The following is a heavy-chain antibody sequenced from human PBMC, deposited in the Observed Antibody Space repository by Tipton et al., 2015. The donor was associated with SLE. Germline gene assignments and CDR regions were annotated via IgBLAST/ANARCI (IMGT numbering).Heavy chain of an antibody. CDR2: ITDNGRNT. D-gene: IGHD3-10*01. CDR1: GFTFSSPA. J-gene: IGHJ4*02. V-gene: IGHV3-23*01. Sequence: SLRLSCAASGFTFSSPAMNWVRQAPGKGLEWVSSITDNGRNTYYADSVKGRFTISRDNSKNTLYLQMNGLRAEDTAVYYCAKDMNYYGDYWGQGTLVTVSS. CDR3: AKDMNYYGDY.